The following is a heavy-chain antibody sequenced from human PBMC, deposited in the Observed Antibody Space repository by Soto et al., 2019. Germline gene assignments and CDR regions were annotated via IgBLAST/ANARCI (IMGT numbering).Heavy chain of an antibody. CDR2: INHSGST. D-gene: IGHD2-2*01. Sequence: SETLSLTCAVYGGSFSGYYWSWIRQPPGKGLEWIGEINHSGSTNYNPSLKSRVTISVDTSKNQFSLKLSSVTAADTAVYYCARAHATGRFDPWGQGNLVTVSS. J-gene: IGHJ5*02. CDR3: ARAHATGRFDP. V-gene: IGHV4-34*01. CDR1: GGSFSGYY.